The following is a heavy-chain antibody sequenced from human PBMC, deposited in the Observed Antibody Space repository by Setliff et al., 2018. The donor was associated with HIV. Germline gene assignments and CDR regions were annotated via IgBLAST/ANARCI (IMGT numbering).Heavy chain of an antibody. J-gene: IGHJ5*02. CDR3: AKERNPYYYDTSGYSWFDP. CDR2: VSGGGGST. D-gene: IGHD3-22*01. Sequence: PGGSLRLSCAASGFTFSSDAMSWVRRAPGKGLEWVSAVSGGGGSTYYADSVKGRFTISRDNSKNTLYLQMNSLRVEDTAVYYCAKERNPYYYDTSGYSWFDPWGQGTLVTVSS. V-gene: IGHV3-23*01. CDR1: GFTFSSDA.